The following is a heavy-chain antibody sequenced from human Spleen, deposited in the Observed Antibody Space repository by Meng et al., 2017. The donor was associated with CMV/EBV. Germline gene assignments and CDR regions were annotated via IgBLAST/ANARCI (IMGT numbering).Heavy chain of an antibody. V-gene: IGHV3-48*03. CDR2: ISSGSATI. CDR1: GFTFGDYA. D-gene: IGHD2-2*02. CDR3: VRDQYCRSASCYKHNDYYALDV. J-gene: IGHJ6*02. Sequence: GGSLRLSCTASGFTFGDYAMSWVRQAPGKGLEWVSFISSGSATIYYADSVKGRFTISRDDAKKSLYLQMNSLRAEDTAVYYCVRDQYCRSASCYKHNDYYALDVWGQGTTVTVSS.